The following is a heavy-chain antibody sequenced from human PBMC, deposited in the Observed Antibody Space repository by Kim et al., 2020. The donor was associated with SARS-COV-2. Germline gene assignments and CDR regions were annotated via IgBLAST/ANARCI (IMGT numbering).Heavy chain of an antibody. D-gene: IGHD2-8*01. J-gene: IGHJ4*01. CDR3: ARNGVLEGGTGWGRHLDY. Sequence: GGSLRLSCVASGFMFSSYSMNWVRQAPGKGLEWLSYINGPRAIYYADSVKGRFIISRDNAKNSLYLQMNSLRDEDTAVYYCARNGVLEGGTGWGRHLDYWGRGTPVTVSS. CDR1: GFMFSSYS. V-gene: IGHV3-48*02. CDR2: INGPRAI.